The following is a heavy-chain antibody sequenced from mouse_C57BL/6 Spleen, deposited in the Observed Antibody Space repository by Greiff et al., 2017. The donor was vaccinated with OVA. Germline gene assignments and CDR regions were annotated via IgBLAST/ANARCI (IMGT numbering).Heavy chain of an antibody. D-gene: IGHD1-1*01. CDR1: GYTFTSYG. V-gene: IGHV1-81*01. Sequence: QVQPKQSGAELVRPGASVKLSCKASGYTFTSYGISWVKQRTGQGLEWIGEIYPRSGNTYYNEKFKGKATLTADKSSSTAYMELRSLTSEDSAVYFCARSEATVVDYWGQGTTLTVSS. J-gene: IGHJ2*01. CDR3: ARSEATVVDY. CDR2: IYPRSGNT.